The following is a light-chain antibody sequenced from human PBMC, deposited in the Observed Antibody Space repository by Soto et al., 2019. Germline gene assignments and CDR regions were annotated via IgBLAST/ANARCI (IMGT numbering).Light chain of an antibody. CDR1: SSNIGNNY. J-gene: IGLJ2*01. V-gene: IGLV1-51*01. CDR3: ATWDGSLAGEV. CDR2: DNN. Sequence: QSVLTQSPSVSAAPGQKVTISCSGSSSNIGNNYVSWYQQLPGTAPKLLIYDNNKRPSGIPDRFSGSKSGTSGTLDITGLQTGAEADYYCATWDGSLAGEVFGGGTKLTVL.